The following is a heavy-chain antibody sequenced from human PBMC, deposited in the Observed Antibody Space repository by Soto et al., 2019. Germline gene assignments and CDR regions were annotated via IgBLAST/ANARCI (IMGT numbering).Heavy chain of an antibody. CDR1: GFTFDDYA. D-gene: IGHD6-19*01. Sequence: EVLLVESGGGLVQPGRSLRLSCAASGFTFDDYAMYWVRQAPGKGLEWVSGISWNSVTIGYADSVKGRFTIYRDNAQNSLYLQMNSLRPEDTALYYCAKDMGVIAVAGTCMDVWGQGTTVTVSS. CDR3: AKDMGVIAVAGTCMDV. J-gene: IGHJ6*02. V-gene: IGHV3-9*01. CDR2: ISWNSVTI.